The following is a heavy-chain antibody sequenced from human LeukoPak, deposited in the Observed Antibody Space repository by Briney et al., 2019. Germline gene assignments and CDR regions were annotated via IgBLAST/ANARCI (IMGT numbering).Heavy chain of an antibody. Sequence: GGSLRLSCAASGFTFDDYAMHWVRQAPGKGLEWVSGISWNSGSIGYADSVKGRFTISRDNAKNSLYLQMNSLRAEDTALYYCAKVIAPPGSSGWYYYYGMDVWGQGTTVTVSS. CDR1: GFTFDDYA. V-gene: IGHV3-9*01. D-gene: IGHD6-19*01. J-gene: IGHJ6*02. CDR2: ISWNSGSI. CDR3: AKVIAPPGSSGWYYYYGMDV.